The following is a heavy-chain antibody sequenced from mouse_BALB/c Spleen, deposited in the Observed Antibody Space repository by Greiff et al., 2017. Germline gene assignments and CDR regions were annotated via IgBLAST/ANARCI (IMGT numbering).Heavy chain of an antibody. Sequence: LVESGPGLVAPSQSLSITCTVSGFSLTSYDISWIRQPPGKGLEWLGVIWTGGGTNYNSAFMSRLSISKDNSKSQVFLKMNSLQTDDTAIYYCVRSKYYFDYWGQGTTLTVSS. J-gene: IGHJ2*01. V-gene: IGHV2-9-2*01. CDR1: GFSLTSYD. CDR3: VRSKYYFDY. CDR2: IWTGGGT.